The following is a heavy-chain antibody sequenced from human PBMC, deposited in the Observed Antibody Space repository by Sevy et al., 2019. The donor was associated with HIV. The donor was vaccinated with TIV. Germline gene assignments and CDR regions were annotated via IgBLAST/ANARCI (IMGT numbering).Heavy chain of an antibody. J-gene: IGHJ4*02. Sequence: GGSLRLSCSASGFSFGEYAMSWFRQAPGKGLEWVAFIRGKAFGGTTEYAASVKGRFTISREDSKSIAFLQMISLKTEDTAVYYCSREAGVVVVVAANQFDYWGQGTLVTVSS. CDR2: IRGKAFGGTT. D-gene: IGHD2-15*01. CDR1: GFSFGEYA. CDR3: SREAGVVVVVAANQFDY. V-gene: IGHV3-49*03.